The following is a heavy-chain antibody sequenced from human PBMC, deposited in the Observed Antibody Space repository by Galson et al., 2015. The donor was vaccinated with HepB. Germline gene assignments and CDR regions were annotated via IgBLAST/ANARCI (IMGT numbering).Heavy chain of an antibody. D-gene: IGHD3-10*01. CDR1: GFTFGNYT. J-gene: IGHJ6*02. Sequence: SLRLSCAASGFTFGNYTVSWFRQAPGKGLEWVGFIRCKAYGGTTEYAASVKCRFTISRADSKSIAYLQMHSLKSDDTAVYYRTRDRVGGSSGIGLFGDFYYGMEVWCQGTTCTVSS. CDR3: TRDRVGGSSGIGLFGDFYYGMEV. V-gene: IGHV3-49*03. CDR2: IRCKAYGGTT.